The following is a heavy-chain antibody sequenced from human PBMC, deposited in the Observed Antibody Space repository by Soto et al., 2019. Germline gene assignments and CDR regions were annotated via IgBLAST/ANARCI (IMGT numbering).Heavy chain of an antibody. D-gene: IGHD2-2*01. V-gene: IGHV1-8*01. CDR1: GYTFTSYD. CDR3: GRVDQNYYYYYMDV. J-gene: IGHJ6*03. Sequence: ASVKVSCKASGYTFTSYDINWVRQATGQGLEWMGWMNPNSGNTGYAQKFQGRVTMTRNTSISTAYMELSSLRSEDTAVCYCGRVDQNYYYYYMDVGGKGTTVTVSS. CDR2: MNPNSGNT.